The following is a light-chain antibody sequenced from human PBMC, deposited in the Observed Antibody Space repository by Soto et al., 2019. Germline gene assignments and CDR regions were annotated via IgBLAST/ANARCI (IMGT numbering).Light chain of an antibody. CDR1: QSISSY. J-gene: IGKJ1*01. Sequence: TQLTQSPSSLSASVGDRVTITCRASQSISSYLNWYQQKPGKAPKLLIYAASSLQSGVPSRFSGSVSGTDFTLTISSLQPEDFATYYCQQSYSTPRTFGQGTKVDIK. V-gene: IGKV1-39*01. CDR3: QQSYSTPRT. CDR2: AAS.